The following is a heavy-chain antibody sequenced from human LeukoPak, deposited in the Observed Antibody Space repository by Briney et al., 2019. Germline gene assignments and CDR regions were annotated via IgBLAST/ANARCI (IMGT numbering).Heavy chain of an antibody. V-gene: IGHV4-59*01. D-gene: IGHD3-22*01. Sequence: SETLSLTCTVSGGSISSYYWSWIRQPPGKRLEWIRYIHYSGSTNYNPSLTSRVTISVDTSKNQFSLKLSSVTAADTAVYYCARTDTYHYDSSGYPQRGYYFDYWGQGTLVTVSS. CDR1: GGSISSYY. CDR2: IHYSGST. CDR3: ARTDTYHYDSSGYPQRGYYFDY. J-gene: IGHJ4*02.